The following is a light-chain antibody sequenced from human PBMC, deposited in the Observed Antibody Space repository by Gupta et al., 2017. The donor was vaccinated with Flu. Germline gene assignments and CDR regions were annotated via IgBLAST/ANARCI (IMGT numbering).Light chain of an antibody. J-gene: IGKJ4*01. V-gene: IGKV3-15*01. Sequence: DIVLTQSPATLSVSPGERATLSCRASQSGSTNLAWYQQTPGQAPRLLIFGAFTRATGIPARFSGSGSGTEFTLTISSLKSEDFAMYYCQQYNNRPLTFGGGTRVEIK. CDR2: GAF. CDR1: QSGSTN. CDR3: QQYNNRPLT.